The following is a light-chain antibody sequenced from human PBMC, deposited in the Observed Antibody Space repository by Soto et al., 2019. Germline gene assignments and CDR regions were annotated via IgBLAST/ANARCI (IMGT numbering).Light chain of an antibody. J-gene: IGKJ1*01. Sequence: DIQMTQSPSTLSASVGDRVTITCRASQSISSWLAWYQQKPGKAPKLLSYKAPSLESGVPSRFSGSGSGTEFTLTISSLQPDDFATYYCQQYNSYSLPTFGQGTKVEIK. CDR1: QSISSW. CDR3: QQYNSYSLPT. CDR2: KAP. V-gene: IGKV1-5*03.